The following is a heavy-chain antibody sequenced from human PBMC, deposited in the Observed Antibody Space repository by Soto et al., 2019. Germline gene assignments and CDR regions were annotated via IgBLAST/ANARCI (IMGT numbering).Heavy chain of an antibody. CDR1: GGSISSYY. V-gene: IGHV4-59*01. Sequence: SETLSLTCTVSGGSISSYYWSWIRQPPGKGLEWIGYIYYSGSTNYNPSLKSRVTISVDTSKNQFSLKLSSVTAADTAVYYCARVDRQWLDHSYYGMDVWGQGTTVTVSS. CDR3: ARVDRQWLDHSYYGMDV. D-gene: IGHD6-19*01. J-gene: IGHJ6*02. CDR2: IYYSGST.